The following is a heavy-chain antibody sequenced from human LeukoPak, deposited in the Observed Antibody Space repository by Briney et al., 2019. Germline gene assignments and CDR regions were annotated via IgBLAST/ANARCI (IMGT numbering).Heavy chain of an antibody. CDR1: GGSISSSSYY. D-gene: IGHD4-17*01. Sequence: SETLSLTCTVSGGSISSSSYYWGWIRQPPGKGLEWIGSIYYSGSTYYNPSLKSRVTISVDTSKNQFSLKLSSVTAADTAVYYCASPLRMAFDYWGQGTLVTVSS. J-gene: IGHJ4*02. CDR3: ASPLRMAFDY. V-gene: IGHV4-39*01. CDR2: IYYSGST.